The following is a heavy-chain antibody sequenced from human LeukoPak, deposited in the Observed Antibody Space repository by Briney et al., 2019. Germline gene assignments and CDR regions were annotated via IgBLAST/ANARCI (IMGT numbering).Heavy chain of an antibody. Sequence: PSETLSLTCSVSGDSISSSSSYWGWIRQPPGKGLEWIGSIYYTGSTYYNPSLKSRVTISVDTSKNQFSLRLSSVTAADTAVYYCARDYRLTQIQYWGQGTLVTVSS. CDR3: ARDYRLTQIQY. J-gene: IGHJ1*01. CDR1: GDSISSSSSY. CDR2: IYYTGST. V-gene: IGHV4-39*07. D-gene: IGHD1-26*01.